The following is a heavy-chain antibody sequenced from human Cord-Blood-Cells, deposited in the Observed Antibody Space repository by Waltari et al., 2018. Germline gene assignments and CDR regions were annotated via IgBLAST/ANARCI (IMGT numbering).Heavy chain of an antibody. CDR2: IYYSGST. J-gene: IGHJ4*02. Sequence: QLQLQESGPGLVKPSETLSLTCTVSGGSISSSSYYWGWIRQHPGKGLEWIGSIYYSGSTYYTPSLKSRVTISVDTSKNQFSLKLSSVTAADTAVYYCARKLNSSSSLYYFDYWGQGTLVTVSS. CDR1: GGSISSSSYY. V-gene: IGHV4-39*01. CDR3: ARKLNSSSSLYYFDY. D-gene: IGHD6-6*01.